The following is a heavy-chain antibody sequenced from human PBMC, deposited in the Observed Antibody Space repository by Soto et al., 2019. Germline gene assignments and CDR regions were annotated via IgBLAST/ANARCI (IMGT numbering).Heavy chain of an antibody. D-gene: IGHD1-26*01. CDR1: GFTFSSYS. Sequence: GGSLRLSCAASGFTFSSYSMNWVRQAPGKGLEWVSYISSSSSTIYYADSVKGRFTISRDNAKNSLYPQMNSLRAEDTAVYYCARLLVDPWYMDVWGKGTTVTVSS. CDR2: ISSSSSTI. J-gene: IGHJ6*03. CDR3: ARLLVDPWYMDV. V-gene: IGHV3-48*01.